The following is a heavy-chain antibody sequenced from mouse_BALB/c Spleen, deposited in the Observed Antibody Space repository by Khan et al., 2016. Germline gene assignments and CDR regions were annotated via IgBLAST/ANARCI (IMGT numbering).Heavy chain of an antibody. CDR1: GYSFTGYY. J-gene: IGHJ2*01. Sequence: LVKTGASVKISCKASGYSFTGYYMHWVKQSHGKSLEWIGYISCYNGATSYNQKFKGKATFTVDTSYITACMQFMSLTSEDAAFYYCERGRRNFDYWGQGTTLTGSS. V-gene: IGHV1S34*01. CDR3: ERGRRNFDY. D-gene: IGHD2-12*01. CDR2: ISCYNGAT.